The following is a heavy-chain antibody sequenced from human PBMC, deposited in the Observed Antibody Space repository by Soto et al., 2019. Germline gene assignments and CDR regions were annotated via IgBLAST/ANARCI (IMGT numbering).Heavy chain of an antibody. CDR1: GYTFTSYD. V-gene: IGHV1-8*01. CDR2: MNPNSGNT. D-gene: IGHD3-22*01. Sequence: QVQLVQSGAEVKKPGASVKVSGKASGYTFTSYDINWVRQATGQGLEWMGWMNPNSGNTAYAQKFQGRVTMTRNTSISTAYMELSSLRSEDTAVYYCAREKSSGYYYDYCGQGTLVTVSS. CDR3: AREKSSGYYYDY. J-gene: IGHJ4*02.